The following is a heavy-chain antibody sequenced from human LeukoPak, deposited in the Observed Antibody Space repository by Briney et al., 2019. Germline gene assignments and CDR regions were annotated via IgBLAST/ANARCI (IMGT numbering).Heavy chain of an antibody. Sequence: SETLSLTCTVSGGSISSYYWSWIRQPPGKGLEWIGYIYYSGSTNYNPSLKSRVTISVDTSKNQFSLKLSSVTAADTAVYYCARDVLTMVRGVLNDWFDPWGQGTLVTVSS. CDR1: GGSISSYY. CDR3: ARDVLTMVRGVLNDWFDP. CDR2: IYYSGST. D-gene: IGHD3-10*01. V-gene: IGHV4-59*01. J-gene: IGHJ5*02.